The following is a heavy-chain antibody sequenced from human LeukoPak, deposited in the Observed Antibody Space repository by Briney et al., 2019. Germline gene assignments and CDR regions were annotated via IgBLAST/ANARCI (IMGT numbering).Heavy chain of an antibody. CDR3: ASVAHQNYYYYGMDV. Sequence: ASVKVSCKASGGTFSSYAISWVRQAPGQGLEWMGRIIPIFGIANYAQKFQGRVTITADKSTSTAYMELSSLRSEDTAVYYCASVAHQNYYYYGMDVWGQGTTVTVSS. D-gene: IGHD6-19*01. J-gene: IGHJ6*02. CDR2: IIPIFGIA. V-gene: IGHV1-69*04. CDR1: GGTFSSYA.